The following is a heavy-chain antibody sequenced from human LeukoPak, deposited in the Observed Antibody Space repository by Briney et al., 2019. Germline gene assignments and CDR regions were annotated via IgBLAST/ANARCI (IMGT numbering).Heavy chain of an antibody. D-gene: IGHD3-10*01. J-gene: IGHJ4*02. CDR1: GGSFSGYY. CDR2: INHSGST. V-gene: IGHV4-34*01. CDR3: ARGGPRRYGSGSYYNGIPHYFDY. Sequence: SETLSLTCAVYGGSFSGYYWSWIRQPPGKGLEWIGEINHSGSTNYNPSLKSRVTISVDTSKNQFSLKLSSVTAADTAVYYCARGGPRRYGSGSYYNGIPHYFDYWGQGTLVTVFS.